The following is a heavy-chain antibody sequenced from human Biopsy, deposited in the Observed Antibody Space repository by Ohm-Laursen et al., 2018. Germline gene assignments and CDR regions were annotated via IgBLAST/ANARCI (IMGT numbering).Heavy chain of an antibody. V-gene: IGHV1-69*06. CDR3: ATKLTGYFHH. D-gene: IGHD3-9*01. CDR1: EGTFSNYG. J-gene: IGHJ1*01. Sequence: ASVKVSCKTPEGTFSNYGVNWVRQAPGQGLEWLGGNIPILGTGNYAQKFQDRGTVAADTSTSTATMELRSLRSDDTAVYYCATKLTGYFHHWGQGTLVIVSS. CDR2: NIPILGTG.